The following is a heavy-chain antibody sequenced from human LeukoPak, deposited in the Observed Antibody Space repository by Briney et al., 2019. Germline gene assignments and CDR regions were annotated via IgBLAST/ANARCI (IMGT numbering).Heavy chain of an antibody. CDR1: GFTFSSYA. J-gene: IGHJ4*02. V-gene: IGHV3-23*01. CDR2: ISGSGGST. Sequence: PGGSLRLSCAASGFTFSSYAMSWVRQAPGKGLEWVSAISGSGGSTYYADSVKGRFTISRDNSKNTLYLQMNSLRAEDTAVYFCAKDSANPLYYFDYWGRGALVTVSS. CDR3: AKDSANPLYYFDY.